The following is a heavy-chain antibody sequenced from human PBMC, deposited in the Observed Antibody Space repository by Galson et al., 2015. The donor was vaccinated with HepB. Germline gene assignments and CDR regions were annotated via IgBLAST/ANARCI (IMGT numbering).Heavy chain of an antibody. V-gene: IGHV3-23*01. CDR1: GFTFSSYA. CDR3: AKVKGSGWSKRYFDY. J-gene: IGHJ4*02. CDR2: ISGSGGST. D-gene: IGHD6-19*01. Sequence: SLRLSCAASGFTFSSYAMSWVRQAPGKGLEWVSAISGSGGSTYYADSVKGRFTISRDNSKNTLYLQMNSLRAEDTAVYYCAKVKGSGWSKRYFDYWGQGTLVTVSS.